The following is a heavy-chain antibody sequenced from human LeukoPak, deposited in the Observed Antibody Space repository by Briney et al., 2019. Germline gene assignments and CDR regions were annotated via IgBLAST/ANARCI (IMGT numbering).Heavy chain of an antibody. CDR3: ARGGGWRHFDC. CDR2: ISYDGSNK. D-gene: IGHD6-19*01. Sequence: PGRSLRLSCAASGFTFSSYAMHWVRQAPGKGLEWVAVISYDGSNKYYADSVKGRFTISRDNAKNSLYLQMNSLRAEDTAVYYCARGGGWRHFDCWGQGTLVTVS. CDR1: GFTFSSYA. V-gene: IGHV3-30-3*01. J-gene: IGHJ4*02.